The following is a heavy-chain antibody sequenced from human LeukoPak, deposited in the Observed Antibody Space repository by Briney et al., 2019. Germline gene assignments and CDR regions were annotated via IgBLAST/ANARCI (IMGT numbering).Heavy chain of an antibody. CDR1: GFTFDDYT. CDR3: ARTRYMDV. CDR2: ISWDGGST. V-gene: IGHV3-43*01. J-gene: IGHJ6*03. D-gene: IGHD1/OR15-1a*01. Sequence: GGSLRLSCAASGFTFDDYTMHWVRQAPGKGLEWVSLISWDGGSTYYADSVKGRFTISRDNSKNTLYLQMNSLRAEDTAVYYCARTRYMDVWGKGTTVTISS.